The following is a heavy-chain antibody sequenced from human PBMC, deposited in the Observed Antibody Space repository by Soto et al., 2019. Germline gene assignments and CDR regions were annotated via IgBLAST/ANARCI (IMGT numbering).Heavy chain of an antibody. D-gene: IGHD3-3*01. J-gene: IGHJ6*03. CDR3: ARHYDFSGYNYYMDV. Sequence: GESLKISCKGSGYSFTSYWIGWVRQMPGKGLEWMGIIYPGDSDTRYSPSFQGQVTISADKSISTAYLQWSSLKASDTAMYYCARHYDFSGYNYYMDVWGKGTTVTVSS. V-gene: IGHV5-51*01. CDR1: GYSFTSYW. CDR2: IYPGDSDT.